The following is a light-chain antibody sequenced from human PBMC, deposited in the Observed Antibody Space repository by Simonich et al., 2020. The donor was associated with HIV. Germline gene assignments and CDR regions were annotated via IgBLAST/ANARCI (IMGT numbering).Light chain of an antibody. CDR3: QQRSNWPLT. CDR2: AAS. V-gene: IGKV1-12*01. J-gene: IGKJ4*01. CDR1: QGISSW. Sequence: DIQMTQSPSSVSASVGDRVTITCRASQGISSWLAWYQHKPGKAPKLLMYAASTLQSGVPSRFSGSGSGTKFTLTISSLEPEDFAVYYCQQRSNWPLTFGGGTKVEIK.